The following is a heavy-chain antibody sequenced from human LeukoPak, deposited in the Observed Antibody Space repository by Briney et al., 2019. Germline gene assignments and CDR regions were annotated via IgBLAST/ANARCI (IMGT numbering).Heavy chain of an antibody. CDR1: GFTFSSYA. V-gene: IGHV3-30*14. CDR2: ISYDGSNK. Sequence: GGSLRLSCAASGFTFSSYAIHWVRQAPGKGLEWVAVISYDGSNKYYADSVKGRFTISRDNSKNTLYLQMKSLRAEDTALYYCAKSFGPDSGWWYWFDPWGQGTLVTVSS. CDR3: AKSFGPDSGWWYWFDP. D-gene: IGHD6-19*01. J-gene: IGHJ5*02.